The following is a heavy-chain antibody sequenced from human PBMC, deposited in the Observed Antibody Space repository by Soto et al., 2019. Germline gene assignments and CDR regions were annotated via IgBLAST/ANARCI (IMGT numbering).Heavy chain of an antibody. Sequence: NPSETLSLTCTVSGGSISSSSYYWGWIRQPPGKGLEWIGSIYYSGSTYYNPSLKSRVTTSVDTSKNQFSLKLSSVTAADTAVYYCARLSSGPRGRDYWGQGTLVTV. D-gene: IGHD3-22*01. CDR2: IYYSGST. CDR3: ARLSSGPRGRDY. CDR1: GGSISSSSYY. J-gene: IGHJ4*02. V-gene: IGHV4-39*01.